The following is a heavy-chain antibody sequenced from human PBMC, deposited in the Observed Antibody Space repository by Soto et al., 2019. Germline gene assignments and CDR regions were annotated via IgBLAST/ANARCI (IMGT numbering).Heavy chain of an antibody. CDR3: AKDYDILTGLAYYFDY. V-gene: IGHV3-30*18. D-gene: IGHD3-9*01. CDR1: GFTFSSYG. J-gene: IGHJ4*02. Sequence: PGGSLRLSCAASGFTFSSYGMHWVRQAPGKGLEWVAVISYDGSNKYYADSVKGRFTISRDNSKNTLYLQMNSLRAEDTAVYYCAKDYDILTGLAYYFDYWGQGTLVTVSS. CDR2: ISYDGSNK.